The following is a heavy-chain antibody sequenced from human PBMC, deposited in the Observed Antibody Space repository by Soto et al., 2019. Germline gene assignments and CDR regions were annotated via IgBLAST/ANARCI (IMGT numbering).Heavy chain of an antibody. CDR2: INHSGST. J-gene: IGHJ5*02. Sequence: PSETLSLTCAVYGGSFSGYYWSWIRQPPGKGLEWIGEINHSGSTNYNPSLKSRVTISVDTSKNQFSLKLSSVTAADTAVYYCARGSRVFSSRDWFDPWGQGTLVTVSS. V-gene: IGHV4-34*01. CDR1: GGSFSGYY. D-gene: IGHD2-2*01. CDR3: ARGSRVFSSRDWFDP.